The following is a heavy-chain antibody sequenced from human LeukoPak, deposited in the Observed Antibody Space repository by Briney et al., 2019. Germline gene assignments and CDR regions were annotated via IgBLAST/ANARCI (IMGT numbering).Heavy chain of an antibody. CDR1: GGSVSGYY. Sequence: SETLSLTCTVSGGSVSGYYWSWIRQPPGKGLEWIGYIKSSGSSNYNPSLKSRVTISMDTSKNQFSLRLNSVTAADTAVYYCARRGLGFDPWGQGTLVTVSS. V-gene: IGHV4-59*02. D-gene: IGHD3-16*01. CDR3: ARRGLGFDP. CDR2: IKSSGSS. J-gene: IGHJ5*02.